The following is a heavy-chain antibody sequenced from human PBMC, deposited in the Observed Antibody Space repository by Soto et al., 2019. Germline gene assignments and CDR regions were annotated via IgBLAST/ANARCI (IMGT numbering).Heavy chain of an antibody. CDR3: ARLYCSASSCYSVGGFDI. D-gene: IGHD2-15*01. Sequence: QVQLVESGGGVVQPGRSLRLSCAASGFTFSSYGMHWVRQAPGKGLEWVALICFDGSDKYSADSVKGRFTISRDNSKNTLYLQMNSLRAEDTAVYYCARLYCSASSCYSVGGFDIWGQGTMVTVSS. V-gene: IGHV3-33*03. J-gene: IGHJ3*02. CDR2: ICFDGSDK. CDR1: GFTFSSYG.